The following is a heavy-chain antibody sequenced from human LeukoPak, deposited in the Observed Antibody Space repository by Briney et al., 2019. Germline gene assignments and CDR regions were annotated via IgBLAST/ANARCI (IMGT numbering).Heavy chain of an antibody. CDR1: GGSISSHY. CDR2: VFYSGST. V-gene: IGHV4-59*11. Sequence: SETLSLTCTVSGGSISSHYWSWIRQPPGKGLEWIGYVFYSGSTKYIPSLKSRATISIDTSKSQFSLKLSSLTAADTAVYYCARLLDAFDIWGQGTVVTVSS. J-gene: IGHJ3*02. CDR3: ARLLDAFDI.